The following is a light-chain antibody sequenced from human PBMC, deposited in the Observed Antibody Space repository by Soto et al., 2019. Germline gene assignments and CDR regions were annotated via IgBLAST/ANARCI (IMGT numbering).Light chain of an antibody. Sequence: QSALTQPASVSGSPGQSITISCTGTSSDIGSNNYVSWFQQRPGKAPTLIIYEVSNRPSGFSTHFSGSKSGNTASLTISGLLPEDEAEYYCSSYTTTTRLFGGGTKLTVL. CDR3: SSYTTTTRL. CDR2: EVS. J-gene: IGLJ3*02. V-gene: IGLV2-14*01. CDR1: SSDIGSNNY.